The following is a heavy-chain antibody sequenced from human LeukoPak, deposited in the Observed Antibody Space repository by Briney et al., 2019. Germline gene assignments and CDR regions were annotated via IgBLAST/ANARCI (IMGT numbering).Heavy chain of an antibody. Sequence: SVKVSCKASGGTFSSYAISWVRQAPGQGLEWMGGIIHIFGTANYAQKFQGRVTITADESTSTAYMELSSLRSEDTAVYYCAREGRGWKLELDYWGQGTLVTVSS. J-gene: IGHJ4*02. CDR3: AREGRGWKLELDY. D-gene: IGHD4-23*01. CDR2: IIHIFGTA. V-gene: IGHV1-69*13. CDR1: GGTFSSYA.